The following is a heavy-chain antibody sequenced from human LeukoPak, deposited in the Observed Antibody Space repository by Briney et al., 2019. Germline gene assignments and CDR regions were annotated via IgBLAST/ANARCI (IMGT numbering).Heavy chain of an antibody. CDR1: GFTFSGYA. D-gene: IGHD2-15*01. Sequence: GGSLRLSCAASGFTFSGYAMSWVRQAPGKGLEWVSLITGSGATTYYADSVRGRFTVSGDNSKNTLYLQMNSLRAEDTAVYFCAKGDCGGTCLLIDNWGQGTLVTVSS. CDR2: ITGSGATT. CDR3: AKGDCGGTCLLIDN. J-gene: IGHJ4*02. V-gene: IGHV3-23*01.